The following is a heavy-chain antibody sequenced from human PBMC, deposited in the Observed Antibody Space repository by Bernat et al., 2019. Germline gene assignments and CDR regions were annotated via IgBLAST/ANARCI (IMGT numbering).Heavy chain of an antibody. CDR2: INYSGST. J-gene: IGHJ4*02. V-gene: IGHV4-31*03. CDR3: ARWYSGRAATGYFDY. D-gene: IGHD6-13*01. CDR1: GGSISGGSYY. Sequence: QVQLQESGPGLVKPSETLSLTCTVSGGSISGGSYYWSWIRQHPGKGLEWIGYINYSGSTYHNPSPKSRLTISVDTSKNQFSLNLSSVTAADTAVYYCARWYSGRAATGYFDYWGQGTLVTVSS.